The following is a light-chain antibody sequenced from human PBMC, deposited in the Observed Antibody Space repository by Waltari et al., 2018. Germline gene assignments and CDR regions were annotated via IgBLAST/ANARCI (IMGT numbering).Light chain of an antibody. CDR1: RSINSY. CDR2: ASS. J-gene: IGKJ2*01. CDR3: QQSHSAPPYT. Sequence: DIQMTQSPSSLSASVGDRVTITCRASRSINSYLSWYQHKPGKAPKLLIYASSTLQSGVPSRFSGSGSGTDFTLTIISLQPEDFATYYCQQSHSAPPYTFGQGTKLEIK. V-gene: IGKV1-39*01.